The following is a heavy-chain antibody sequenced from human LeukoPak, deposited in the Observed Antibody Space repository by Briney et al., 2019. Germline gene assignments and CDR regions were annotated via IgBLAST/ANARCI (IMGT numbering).Heavy chain of an antibody. Sequence: GGSLRLSCAASGFTFSSYAMHWVRQAPGKGLEWVAVISYDGSNKYYADSVKGRFTISRDNSKNTLYLQMNSLRAEDTAVYYCAGAEGGNDSSGLIIYSEDYWGQGTLVTVSS. D-gene: IGHD3-22*01. J-gene: IGHJ4*02. V-gene: IGHV3-30*14. CDR1: GFTFSSYA. CDR2: ISYDGSNK. CDR3: AGAEGGNDSSGLIIYSEDY.